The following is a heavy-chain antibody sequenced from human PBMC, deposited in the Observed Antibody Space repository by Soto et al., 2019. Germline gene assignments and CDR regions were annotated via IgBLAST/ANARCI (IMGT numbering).Heavy chain of an antibody. CDR1: DGSISSGDYY. V-gene: IGHV4-30-4*01. CDR3: ASFKGGSSWYEANDYYYGMDV. Sequence: SETLSLTCSVSDGSISSGDYYWSWIRQPPGKGLEWIGYIYYLGTTYYNPSLESRVTMSVDTSKNRFSLKLSSVTAADTAVYYCASFKGGSSWYEANDYYYGMDVWGQGTTVTVS. J-gene: IGHJ6*02. CDR2: IYYLGTT. D-gene: IGHD6-13*01.